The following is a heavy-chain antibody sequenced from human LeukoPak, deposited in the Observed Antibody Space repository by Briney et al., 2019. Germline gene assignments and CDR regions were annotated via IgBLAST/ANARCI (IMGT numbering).Heavy chain of an antibody. Sequence: SQTLSLTCAISGDSVSSNSAAWNWIRQSPSRGLEWLGRTYYRSKWYNDYAVSVKSRITINPDTSKNQFSLQLNSVTPEDTAVYYCARGPGSIGHRPNFWSGYYVYWGQGALVTVSS. J-gene: IGHJ4*02. CDR2: TYYRSKWYN. V-gene: IGHV6-1*01. CDR3: ARGPGSIGHRPNFWSGYYVY. CDR1: GDSVSSNSAA. D-gene: IGHD3-3*01.